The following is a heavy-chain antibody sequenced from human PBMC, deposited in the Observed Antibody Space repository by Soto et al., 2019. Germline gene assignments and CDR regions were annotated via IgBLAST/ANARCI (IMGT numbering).Heavy chain of an antibody. J-gene: IGHJ6*02. CDR1: GFTFSSYA. D-gene: IGHD4-4*01. Sequence: GGSLRLSCAASGFTFSSYAMSWVRQAPGKGLERVSAISGSGGSTYYADSVKGRFTISRGNSKNTLYLQMNSLRAEDTAVYYCAKGARASNNRYYYYGMDVWGQGTTVTVSS. CDR2: ISGSGGST. CDR3: AKGARASNNRYYYYGMDV. V-gene: IGHV3-23*01.